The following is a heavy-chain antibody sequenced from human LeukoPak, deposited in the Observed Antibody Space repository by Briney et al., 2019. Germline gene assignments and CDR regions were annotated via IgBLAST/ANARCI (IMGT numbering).Heavy chain of an antibody. Sequence: GGSLRLSCTATGFTFSRYSRNWVRQTPGKGLECYADSVKGRFTISRDNANSSLYLQMDSLSPEDTAVYYCARDPHNVAANWFDPWGQGALVTVSS. CDR3: ARDPHNVAANWFDP. J-gene: IGHJ5*02. V-gene: IGHV3-21*01. D-gene: IGHD6-13*01. CDR1: GFTFSRYS.